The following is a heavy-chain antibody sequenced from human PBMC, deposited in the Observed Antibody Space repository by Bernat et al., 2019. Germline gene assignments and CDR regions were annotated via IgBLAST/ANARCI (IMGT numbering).Heavy chain of an antibody. CDR1: GFTFSDYG. CDR2: MSFNGNYE. CDR3: AKDNDRGDSNGFHS. V-gene: IGHV3-30*18. J-gene: IGHJ4*02. Sequence: QVQLVESGGGVVQPGRSLRLSCAGSGFTFSDYGIHWVRQAPGKGLEWVSVMSFNGNYEFYADSVKGRFTISRDNSKNTLYLQMDSLRVEDTAVYYCAKDNDRGDSNGFHSWGQGTLVTVSS. D-gene: IGHD5-18*01.